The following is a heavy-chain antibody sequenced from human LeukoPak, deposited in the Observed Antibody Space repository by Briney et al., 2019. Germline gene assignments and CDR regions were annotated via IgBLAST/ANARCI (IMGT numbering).Heavy chain of an antibody. Sequence: GGSLRPSCAASGFTFSSYAMHWVRQAPGKGLEWVAVISYDGSNKYYADSVKGRFTISRDNSKNTLYLQMNSLRAEDTAVYYCAKGQWLVHQEFDYWGQGILLTVSS. J-gene: IGHJ4*02. V-gene: IGHV3-30*04. CDR3: AKGQWLVHQEFDY. D-gene: IGHD6-19*01. CDR2: ISYDGSNK. CDR1: GFTFSSYA.